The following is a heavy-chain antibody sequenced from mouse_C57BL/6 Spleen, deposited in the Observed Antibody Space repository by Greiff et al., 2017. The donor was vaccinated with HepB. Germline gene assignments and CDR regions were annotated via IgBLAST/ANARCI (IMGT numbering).Heavy chain of an antibody. CDR2: IWTGGGT. Sequence: VKLVESGPGLVAPSQSLSITCTVSGFSLTSYAISWVRQPPGKGLEWLGVIWTGGGTNYNSALKSRLSISKDNSKSQVFLKMNSLQTDDTARYYCARKSYYSNYEGAMDYWGQGTSVTVSS. D-gene: IGHD2-5*01. V-gene: IGHV2-9-1*01. CDR1: GFSLTSYA. J-gene: IGHJ4*01. CDR3: ARKSYYSNYEGAMDY.